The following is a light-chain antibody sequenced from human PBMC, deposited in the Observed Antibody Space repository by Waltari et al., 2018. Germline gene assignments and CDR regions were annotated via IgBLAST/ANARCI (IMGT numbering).Light chain of an antibody. V-gene: IGLV1-47*02. J-gene: IGLJ2*01. CDR3: ASWDDGLSGLI. Sequence: QSVVTQPPSASGTPGQSVTISCSRTNSNIGRNYVYWYQQFPGMAPKLLLYSNNRRPSGVPDRFSGSKSGTSASLAINGLRSEDEAHYYCASWDDGLSGLIFGGGTELTV. CDR2: SNN. CDR1: NSNIGRNY.